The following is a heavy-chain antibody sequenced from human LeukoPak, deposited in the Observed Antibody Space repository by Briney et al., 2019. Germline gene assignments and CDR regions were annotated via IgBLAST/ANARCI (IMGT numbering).Heavy chain of an antibody. CDR1: GFTFSSYA. Sequence: GGSLRLSCAASGFTFSSYAMHWVRQAPGKGLERVAVISYDGSNKYYADSVKGRFTISRDNSKNTLYLQLNSLRAEDTAVYYCARASLVGAYFDYWGQGTLVTVSS. CDR2: ISYDGSNK. J-gene: IGHJ4*02. CDR3: ARASLVGAYFDY. V-gene: IGHV3-30-3*01. D-gene: IGHD1-26*01.